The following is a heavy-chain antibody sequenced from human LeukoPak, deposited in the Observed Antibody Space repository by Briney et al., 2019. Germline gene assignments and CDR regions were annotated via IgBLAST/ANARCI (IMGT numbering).Heavy chain of an antibody. J-gene: IGHJ6*02. CDR2: INHSGST. V-gene: IGHV4-34*09. CDR3: ARDVESCSSTSCLYYGMDV. Sequence: ASETLSLTCAVYGGSFSGYYWSWIRQPPGKGLEWIGEINHSGSTNYNPSLKSRVTISVDTSKNQFSLKLSSVTAADTAVYYCARDVESCSSTSCLYYGMDVWGQGTTVTVSS. D-gene: IGHD2-2*01. CDR1: GGSFSGYY.